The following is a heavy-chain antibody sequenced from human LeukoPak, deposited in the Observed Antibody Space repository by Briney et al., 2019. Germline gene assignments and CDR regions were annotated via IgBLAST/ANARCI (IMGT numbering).Heavy chain of an antibody. J-gene: IGHJ3*02. CDR1: GGSISSGGYS. V-gene: IGHV4-61*08. D-gene: IGHD3-10*01. CDR2: IYYSGST. Sequence: SQTLSLTCAVSGGSISSGGYSWSWIRQPPGKGLEWIGYIYYSGSTNYNPSLKSRVTISVDTSKNQFSLKLRSVTAADTAVYYCARDVVRGGRAFDIWGQGTMVTVSS. CDR3: ARDVVRGGRAFDI.